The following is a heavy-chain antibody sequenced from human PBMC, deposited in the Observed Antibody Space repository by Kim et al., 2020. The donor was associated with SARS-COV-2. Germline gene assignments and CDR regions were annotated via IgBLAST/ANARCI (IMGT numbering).Heavy chain of an antibody. CDR2: ISGTTGMT. CDR3: ARGDGYYDFQIGY. V-gene: IGHV3-23*01. J-gene: IGHJ4*02. D-gene: IGHD3-3*01. CDR1: GFTFSSYA. Sequence: GGSLRLSCAASGFTFSSYAMSWVRLAPGKGLEWVSAISGTTGMTYYADSVKGRFTISRDNSKNTVHLQMNSLRAEDTAVYYCARGDGYYDFQIGYWGQGTLVTVSS.